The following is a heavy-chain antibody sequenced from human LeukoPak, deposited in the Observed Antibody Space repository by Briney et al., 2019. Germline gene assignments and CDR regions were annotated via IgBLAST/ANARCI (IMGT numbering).Heavy chain of an antibody. V-gene: IGHV4-59*12. Sequence: SETLSLTCTVSGGSISSNYWSWIRQPPGKGLEWIGYISYSGSTNYNPSLKSRVTISVDTSKNQFSLKLSSVTAADTAVYYCARGLEHYYDSSGYLRIWGQGTMVTVSS. J-gene: IGHJ3*02. CDR1: GGSISSNY. CDR2: ISYSGST. CDR3: ARGLEHYYDSSGYLRI. D-gene: IGHD3-22*01.